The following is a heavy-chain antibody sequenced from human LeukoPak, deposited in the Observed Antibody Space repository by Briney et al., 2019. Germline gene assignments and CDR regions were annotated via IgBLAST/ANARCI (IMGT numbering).Heavy chain of an antibody. CDR2: IHYSGST. V-gene: IGHV4-31*01. Sequence: PSETLSLTCTVSGGSISRGGYYWSWIRQHPGKGLGWIGYIHYSGSTYYNPFMNSLFTISVATSKTQSSPKLSSVTAADTAVYYRARVIGPHYMDVWGKGTTVTVSS. J-gene: IGHJ6*03. CDR3: ARVIGPHYMDV. CDR1: GGSISRGGYY. D-gene: IGHD3-10*01.